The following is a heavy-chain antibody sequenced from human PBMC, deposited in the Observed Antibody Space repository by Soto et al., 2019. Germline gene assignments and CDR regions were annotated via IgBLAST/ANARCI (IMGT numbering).Heavy chain of an antibody. CDR2: IYYSGST. V-gene: IGHV4-31*03. J-gene: IGHJ4*02. Sequence: SETLSLTCTVSGGSINSGDYYWSWIRQHPGKGLEWIGYIYYSGSTYYNPSLKSRVTISVDTSQSQFSLKLSSVTAADTAVYYCARDLSYSSGHWGQGTLVTVSS. D-gene: IGHD3-10*01. CDR3: ARDLSYSSGH. CDR1: GGSINSGDYY.